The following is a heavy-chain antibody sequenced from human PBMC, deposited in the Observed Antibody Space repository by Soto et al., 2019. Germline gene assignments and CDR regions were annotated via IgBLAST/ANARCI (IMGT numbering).Heavy chain of an antibody. CDR3: AKDREYYFDY. J-gene: IGHJ4*02. CDR1: GFTFSSYG. V-gene: IGHV3-30*18. Sequence: GGSLRLSCAASGFTFSSYGMHWVRQAPGKGLEWVAVISYDGSNKYYADSVKGRFTISRDNSKNTLYLQMNSLRAEDTAVYYCAKDREYYFDYRGQGTLVTVSS. CDR2: ISYDGSNK.